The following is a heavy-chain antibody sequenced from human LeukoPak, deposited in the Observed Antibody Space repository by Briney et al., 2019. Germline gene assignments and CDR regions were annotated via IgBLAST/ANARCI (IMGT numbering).Heavy chain of an antibody. CDR1: GFTLTSYG. CDR2: ISYDGSNK. CDR3: AKDLSTYSSGPDAFDI. Sequence: GGSLRLSCAASGFTLTSYGMHWVRQAPGKGLEWMAVISYDGSNKYYADSVKGRFTISRDNSKNTLYLQMNSLRAEDTAVYYCAKDLSTYSSGPDAFDIWGQGTMVTVSS. V-gene: IGHV3-30*19. D-gene: IGHD6-19*01. J-gene: IGHJ3*02.